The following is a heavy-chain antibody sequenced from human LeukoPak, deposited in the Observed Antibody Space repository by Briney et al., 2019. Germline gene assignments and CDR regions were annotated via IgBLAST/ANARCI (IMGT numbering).Heavy chain of an antibody. Sequence: GGSLRLSCAASGFTFSSYNMNWVRQAPGKGLEWVSSISSSSSYIYYADSVKGRFTISRDNAKNSLYLQMNSLRAEDTAVYYCARYYYDSSGYSPPADWFDPWGQGTLVTVSS. V-gene: IGHV3-21*01. CDR1: GFTFSSYN. CDR3: ARYYYDSSGYSPPADWFDP. CDR2: ISSSSSYI. D-gene: IGHD3-22*01. J-gene: IGHJ5*02.